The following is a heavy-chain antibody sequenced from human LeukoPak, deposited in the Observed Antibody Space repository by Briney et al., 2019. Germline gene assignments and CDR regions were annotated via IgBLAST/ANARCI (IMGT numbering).Heavy chain of an antibody. V-gene: IGHV3-11*01. D-gene: IGHD3-22*01. CDR2: ISSSGSTI. CDR1: GFTFSDYY. J-gene: IGHJ4*02. CDR3: ARLDYYDSSGYLDY. Sequence: GSLRLSCAASGFTFSDYYMSWIRQAPGKGLEWVSYISSSGSTIYYADFVKGRFTISRDNAKNSLYLQMNSLRAEDTAVYYCARLDYYDSSGYLDYWGQGTLVTVSS.